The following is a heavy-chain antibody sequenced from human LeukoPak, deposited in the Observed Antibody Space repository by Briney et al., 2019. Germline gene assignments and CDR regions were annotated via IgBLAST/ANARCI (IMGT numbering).Heavy chain of an antibody. CDR3: ARPNDSSGYYYDPFDY. Sequence: SETLSLTCTVSGGSISSSSYYWGWIRQPPGKGLEWIGSIYYSGSTYYNPSLKSRVTISVDTSKNQFSLKLSSVTAADTAVYYCARPNDSSGYYYDPFDYWGQETLVTVSS. V-gene: IGHV4-39*01. J-gene: IGHJ4*02. D-gene: IGHD3-22*01. CDR2: IYYSGST. CDR1: GGSISSSSYY.